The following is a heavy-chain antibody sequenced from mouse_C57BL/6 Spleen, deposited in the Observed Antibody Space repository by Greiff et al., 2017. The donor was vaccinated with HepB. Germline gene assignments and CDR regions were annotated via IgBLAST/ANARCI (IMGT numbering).Heavy chain of an antibody. V-gene: IGHV1-72*01. CDR2: IDPNSGGT. D-gene: IGHD1-1*01. CDR1: GYTFTSYW. Sequence: QVQLQQPGAELVKPGASVKLSCKASGYTFTSYWMHWVKQRPGRGLEWIGRIDPNSGGTKYNEKFKSKATLTVDKPSSTAYMQLSSLTSEDAAVYYCATTVVEYFDVWGTGTTVTVSS. J-gene: IGHJ1*03. CDR3: ATTVVEYFDV.